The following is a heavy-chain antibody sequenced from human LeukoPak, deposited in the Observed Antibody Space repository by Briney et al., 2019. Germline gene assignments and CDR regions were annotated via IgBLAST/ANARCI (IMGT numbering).Heavy chain of an antibody. D-gene: IGHD5-12*01. CDR1: GFTFSSYA. CDR2: ISGSGGST. J-gene: IGHJ4*02. CDR3: VRGVATIGRSYYFDY. Sequence: GGSLRLSCAASGFTFSSYAMSWVRQAPGKGLGWVSAISGSGGSTYYADSVKGRFTISRDNSKNTLYLQMNSLRAEDTAVYYCVRGVATIGRSYYFDYWGQGTLITVPS. V-gene: IGHV3-23*01.